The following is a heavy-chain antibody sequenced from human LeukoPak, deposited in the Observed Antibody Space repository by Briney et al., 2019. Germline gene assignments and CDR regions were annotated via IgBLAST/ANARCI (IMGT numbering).Heavy chain of an antibody. CDR2: IIPIFGTA. D-gene: IGHD3-22*01. V-gene: IGHV1-69*13. CDR1: GGTFSSYA. Sequence: SVKVSCKASGGTFSSYAISWVRQAPGQGLEWMGGIIPIFGTANYAQKFQGRVTITADESTSTAYMELSSLRSEDTAVYYCARDRGHFDSSGYYSGYFQHWGQGTLVTVSS. CDR3: ARDRGHFDSSGYYSGYFQH. J-gene: IGHJ1*01.